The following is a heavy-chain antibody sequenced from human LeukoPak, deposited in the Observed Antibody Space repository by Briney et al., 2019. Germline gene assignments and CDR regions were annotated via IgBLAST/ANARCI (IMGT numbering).Heavy chain of an antibody. CDR2: IDHRGDT. J-gene: IGHJ4*03. V-gene: IGHV4-34*01. D-gene: IGHD5-24*01. CDR3: ARGATISETGYFDF. Sequence: SETLSLTCAVYGGSFSRYYWSWIRQSPGKGLEWIAEIDHRGDTNYNPSVKSRVTISVDTSKNQFSLKVRSLSAADTALYYCARGATISETGYFDFWGQGALVTVSS. CDR1: GGSFSRYY.